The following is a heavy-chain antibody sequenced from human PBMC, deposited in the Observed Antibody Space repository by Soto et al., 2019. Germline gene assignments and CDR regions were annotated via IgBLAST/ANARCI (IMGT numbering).Heavy chain of an antibody. CDR2: IWYDGSNK. J-gene: IGHJ4*02. CDR3: ARDQQWLVRFYFDF. Sequence: QVQLVESGGGVVQPGNSLRLSCAASGFTFSSYGMHWVRQAPGKGLEWVAVIWYDGSNKYYADSVKGRFTISRDNSKNTLYPQMNSLRAEDTAVYYCARDQQWLVRFYFDFWGQGTLVTVSS. V-gene: IGHV3-33*01. D-gene: IGHD6-19*01. CDR1: GFTFSSYG.